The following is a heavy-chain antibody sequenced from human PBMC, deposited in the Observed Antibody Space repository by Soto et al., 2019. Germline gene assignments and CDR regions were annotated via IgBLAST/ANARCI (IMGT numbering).Heavy chain of an antibody. J-gene: IGHJ4*02. Sequence: ASVKVSCKASGGTLSSYAISWVRQAPGQGLEWMGGIIPIFGIANYAQKFQGRVTITADKSTSTAYMELSSLRSEDTAVYYCATSYDSSGYYFDYWGQGTLVTVSS. D-gene: IGHD3-22*01. CDR3: ATSYDSSGYYFDY. CDR2: IIPIFGIA. CDR1: GGTLSSYA. V-gene: IGHV1-69*10.